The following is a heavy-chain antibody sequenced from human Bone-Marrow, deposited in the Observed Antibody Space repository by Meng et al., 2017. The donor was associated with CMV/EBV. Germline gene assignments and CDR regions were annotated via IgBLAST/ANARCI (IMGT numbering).Heavy chain of an antibody. J-gene: IGHJ5*02. CDR1: GGTFSSYA. CDR3: ARDAIAAHSWWFDP. Sequence: SVKVSCKASGGTFSSYAISWVRQAPGQGLEWMGGIIPIFGTANYAQKFQGRVTITTDESTSTAYMELSSLRSEDTAVYYCARDAIAAHSWWFDPWGQGTRVTGSS. CDR2: IIPIFGTA. D-gene: IGHD6-6*01. V-gene: IGHV1-69*05.